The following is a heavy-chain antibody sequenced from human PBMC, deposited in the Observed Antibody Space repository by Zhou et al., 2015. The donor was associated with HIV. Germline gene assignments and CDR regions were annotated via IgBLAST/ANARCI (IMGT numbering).Heavy chain of an antibody. J-gene: IGHJ5*02. D-gene: IGHD6-6*01. CDR2: IIPIFGTA. CDR1: GGTFSGSD. Sequence: QVQLVQSGTEVKKPGSSVKVSCKASGGTFSGSDICWVRQAPGQGLEWVGGIIPIFGTANYAQKFQGRVTFTADKFTSTAYMELSSLRSEDTAVYYCARDEYSSYNWFDPWGQGTLVTVSS. CDR3: ARDEYSSYNWFDP. V-gene: IGHV1-69*06.